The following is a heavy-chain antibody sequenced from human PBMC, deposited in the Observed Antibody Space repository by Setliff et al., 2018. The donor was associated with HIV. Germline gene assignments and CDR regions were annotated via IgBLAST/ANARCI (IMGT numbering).Heavy chain of an antibody. CDR2: ISPNNGDT. J-gene: IGHJ6*03. Sequence: ASVKVSCKASGYTFIDYFMHWVRQAPGQGLEWMGWISPNNGDTNIPQRFRGRVTMTRDTSINTAYMELSGLRSDDTAVYYCARDGGDTAMVSYYYYYYMDVWGKGTTVTVSS. V-gene: IGHV1-2*02. CDR3: ARDGGDTAMVSYYYYYYMDV. CDR1: GYTFIDYF. D-gene: IGHD5-18*01.